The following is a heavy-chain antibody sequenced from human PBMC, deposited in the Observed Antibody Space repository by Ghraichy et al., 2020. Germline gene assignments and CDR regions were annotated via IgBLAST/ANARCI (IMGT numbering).Heavy chain of an antibody. Sequence: GGSLRLSCAASGFTFSSYSMNWVRQAPGKGLEWVSYISSSSSTIYYADSVKGRFTISRDNAKNSLYLQMNSLRDEDTAVYYCAREGYSSGWHPVQVYGMDVWGQGTTVTVSS. CDR2: ISSSSSTI. D-gene: IGHD6-19*01. V-gene: IGHV3-48*02. CDR1: GFTFSSYS. CDR3: AREGYSSGWHPVQVYGMDV. J-gene: IGHJ6*02.